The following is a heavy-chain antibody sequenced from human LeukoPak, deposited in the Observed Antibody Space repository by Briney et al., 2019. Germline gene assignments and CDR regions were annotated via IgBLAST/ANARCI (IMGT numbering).Heavy chain of an antibody. CDR2: IYYSGST. V-gene: IGHV4-39*01. CDR1: GGSISSSSYY. Sequence: PSETLSLTCTVSGGSISSSSYYWGWIRQPPGKGLEWIGSIYYSGSTYYNPSLKSRVTISVDTSKNQFSLKLSSVTAADTAVYYCARHRPTEYSSSPALNWFDPWGQGTLVTVSS. J-gene: IGHJ5*02. D-gene: IGHD6-6*01. CDR3: ARHRPTEYSSSPALNWFDP.